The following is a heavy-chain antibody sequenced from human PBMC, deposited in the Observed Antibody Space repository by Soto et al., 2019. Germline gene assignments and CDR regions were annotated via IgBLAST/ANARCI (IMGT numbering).Heavy chain of an antibody. CDR3: AKDEYSSSSGVFDY. CDR2: ISYDGSNK. Sequence: GGSLRLSCAASGFTFSSYGMHWVRQAPGKGLEWVAVISYDGSNKYYADSVKGRFTISRDNSKNTLYLQMNSLRAEDTAVYYCAKDEYSSSSGVFDYWGQGTLVTVSS. V-gene: IGHV3-30*18. J-gene: IGHJ4*02. CDR1: GFTFSSYG. D-gene: IGHD6-6*01.